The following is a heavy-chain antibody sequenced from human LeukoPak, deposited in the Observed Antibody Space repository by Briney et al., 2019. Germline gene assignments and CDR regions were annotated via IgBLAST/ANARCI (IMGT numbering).Heavy chain of an antibody. J-gene: IGHJ4*02. D-gene: IGHD2-21*02. CDR3: ARGGEYLYSGGDCYPDY. CDR2: ISAYTGNT. CDR1: GYTFTHYG. V-gene: IGHV1-18*01. Sequence: ASVKVSCKASGYTFTHYGFSWVRQAPGQGLEWMGWISAYTGNTKYAQNLQGRVTMTTDKSTSTAYMELRSLSSDDTAVYYCARGGEYLYSGGDCYPDYWGQGTLVTVSS.